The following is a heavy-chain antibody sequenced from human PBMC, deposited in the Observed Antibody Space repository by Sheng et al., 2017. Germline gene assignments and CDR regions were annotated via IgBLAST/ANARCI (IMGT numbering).Heavy chain of an antibody. CDR3: ARDLLDYDILTGYYAPDAFDI. CDR2: ISSSSSYI. CDR1: GFTFSSYS. J-gene: IGHJ3*02. D-gene: IGHD3-9*01. V-gene: IGHV3-21*01. Sequence: EVQLVESGGGLVKPGGSLRLSCAASGFTFSSYSMNWVRQAPGKGLEWVSSISSSSSYIYYADSVKGRFTISRDNAKNSLYLQMNSLRAEDTAVYYCARDLLDYDILTGYYAPDAFDIWAKGQWSPSLQ.